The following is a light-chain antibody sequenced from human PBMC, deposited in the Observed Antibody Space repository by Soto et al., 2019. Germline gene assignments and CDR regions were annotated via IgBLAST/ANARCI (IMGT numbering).Light chain of an antibody. CDR1: QSVSSR. CDR3: HQYDNRPRT. Sequence: EIVMTQSPVTLSVSPGERATLSCRASQSVSSRLAWYQQKPGQAPRPLIYGASTRAIGIPDRFSGSGSGTEFTLTISSLQSEDFAVYYCHQYDNRPRTFGQGTKV. CDR2: GAS. J-gene: IGKJ1*01. V-gene: IGKV3-15*01.